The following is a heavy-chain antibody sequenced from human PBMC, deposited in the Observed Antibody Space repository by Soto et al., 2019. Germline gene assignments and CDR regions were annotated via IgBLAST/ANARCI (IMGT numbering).Heavy chain of an antibody. J-gene: IGHJ4*02. CDR1: GFTFSSYS. D-gene: IGHD1-26*01. Sequence: PGESLKISCAASGFTFSSYSMNWVRQAPGKGLEWVSSISSSSSYIYYADSVKGRFTISRDNAKNSLYLQMNSLRAEDTAVYYCARASRYSGSYYGYWGQGTLVTVSS. V-gene: IGHV3-21*01. CDR3: ARASRYSGSYYGY. CDR2: ISSSSSYI.